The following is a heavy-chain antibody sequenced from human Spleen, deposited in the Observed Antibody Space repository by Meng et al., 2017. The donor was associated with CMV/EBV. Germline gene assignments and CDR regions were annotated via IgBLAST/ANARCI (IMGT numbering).Heavy chain of an antibody. J-gene: IGHJ5*02. CDR1: GFTGFTFNNYW. D-gene: IGHD5-18*01. CDR2: INSVGSIT. CDR3: ARANGYFNWFDP. V-gene: IGHV3-74*01. Sequence: GGSLRLSCVASGFTGFTFNNYWMHWVRQVPGKGLVWVSRINSVGSITNYADSVKGRFTISRDNAKNTLFLQMNSLRVEDTAVYYCARANGYFNWFDPWGQGTLVTVSS.